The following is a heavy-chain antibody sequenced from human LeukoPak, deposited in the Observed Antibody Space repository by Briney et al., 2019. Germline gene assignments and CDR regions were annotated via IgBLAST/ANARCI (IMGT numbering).Heavy chain of an antibody. Sequence: GESLRISCKGSGSSFTSYWISWVRQMPGKGLEWMGRIDPSDSYTNYSPSFQGHVTISADKSISTAYLQWSSLKASDTAMYYCARLGYCSSTSCPIDYWGQGTLVTVSS. CDR3: ARLGYCSSTSCPIDY. J-gene: IGHJ4*02. V-gene: IGHV5-10-1*01. D-gene: IGHD2-2*01. CDR2: IDPSDSYT. CDR1: GSSFTSYW.